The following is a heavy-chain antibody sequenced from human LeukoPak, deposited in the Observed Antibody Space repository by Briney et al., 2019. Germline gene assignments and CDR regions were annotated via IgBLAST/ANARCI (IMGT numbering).Heavy chain of an antibody. J-gene: IGHJ4*02. Sequence: GGSLRLSGAASGFTFSTYAMGWVRQAPGKGLEWVSRINDSGNATYYAASVKGRFTISRDNSKNKLYLHLNSLRDEDKDVYYCAKDRYSYRGDCSGELDNWRQGTLVTVSS. D-gene: IGHD2-21*02. CDR3: AKDRYSYRGDCSGELDN. CDR2: INDSGNAT. CDR1: GFTFSTYA. V-gene: IGHV3-23*01.